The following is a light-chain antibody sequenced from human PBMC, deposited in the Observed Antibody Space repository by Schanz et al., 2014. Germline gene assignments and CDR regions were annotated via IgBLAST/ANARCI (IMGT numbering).Light chain of an antibody. Sequence: DIQMTQSPSTLSTSVGERVTITCRASQSISGWLAWFQQKPGKAPKLLVYDASTLESGVPPRFSGSGSGTDFTLTISSLQPDDFATYYCQQYSGFWTFGQGTKVEIK. V-gene: IGKV1-5*01. CDR2: DAS. J-gene: IGKJ1*01. CDR3: QQYSGFWT. CDR1: QSISGW.